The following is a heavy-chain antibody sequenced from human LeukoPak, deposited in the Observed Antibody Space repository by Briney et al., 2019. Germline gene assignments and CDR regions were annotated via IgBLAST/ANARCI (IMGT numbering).Heavy chain of an antibody. CDR1: DGSISSSSYY. CDR2: IYFGSGFYSLST. CDR3: ARGRDYYDFWSGYYPWSGGDKAKYYFDY. V-gene: IGHV4-39*07. Sequence: SETLSLTCTVSDGSISSSSYYWGWLRQPPGKGREWFGSIYFGSGFYSLSTYYNPFPRSRATISGDTSKNQFSLKLGSVTGADKAVYYCARGRDYYDFWSGYYPWSGGDKAKYYFDYWGQGPLVTVSS. J-gene: IGHJ4*02. D-gene: IGHD3-3*01.